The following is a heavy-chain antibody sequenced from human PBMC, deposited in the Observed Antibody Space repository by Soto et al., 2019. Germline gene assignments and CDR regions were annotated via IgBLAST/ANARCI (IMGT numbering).Heavy chain of an antibody. CDR1: GFSFSTYG. D-gene: IGHD2-2*01. CDR3: AKDRLVVIPTGHQGYLDS. V-gene: IGHV3-30*18. J-gene: IGHJ4*02. Sequence: LRLSCEASGFSFSTYGMHWVRQAPGKGLEWLAVISFDGNKKDYADSVKGRFTISRDNSKKKLFLQINSVRAEDTAVHYCAKDRLVVIPTGHQGYLDSWGQGTLVTVSS. CDR2: ISFDGNKK.